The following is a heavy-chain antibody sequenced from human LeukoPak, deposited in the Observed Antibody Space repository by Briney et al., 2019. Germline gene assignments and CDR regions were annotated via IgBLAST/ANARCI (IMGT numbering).Heavy chain of an antibody. V-gene: IGHV1-69*04. J-gene: IGHJ5*02. Sequence: ASVKVSCKASGGTFSSYAISWVRQAPGQGLEWMGRIIPILGIANYAQKFQGRVTITADKSTSTAYMELSSLRSDDTAVYYCARGASMDYCSSTSCRKNWFDPWGQGTLVTVSS. CDR3: ARGASMDYCSSTSCRKNWFDP. CDR1: GGTFSSYA. D-gene: IGHD2-2*01. CDR2: IIPILGIA.